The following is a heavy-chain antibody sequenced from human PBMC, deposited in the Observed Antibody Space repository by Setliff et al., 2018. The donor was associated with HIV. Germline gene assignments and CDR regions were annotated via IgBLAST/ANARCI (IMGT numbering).Heavy chain of an antibody. CDR2: ISAYNGNT. J-gene: IGHJ4*02. V-gene: IGHV1-18*01. CDR1: GYTFTSYG. CDR3: ARRPEIQLWLSLFATPDYYFDY. Sequence: ASVKVSCKASGYTFTSYGISWVRQAPGQGLEWMGWISAYNGNTNYAQKLQGRVTMTTATSTSTAYMELRSLRSDDTAVYYCARRPEIQLWLSLFATPDYYFDYWGQGTRVTVSS. D-gene: IGHD5-18*01.